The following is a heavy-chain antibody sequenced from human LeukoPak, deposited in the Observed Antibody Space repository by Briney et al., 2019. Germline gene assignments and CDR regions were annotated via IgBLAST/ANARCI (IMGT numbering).Heavy chain of an antibody. CDR1: GYTFTIYY. V-gene: IGHV1-69*13. CDR3: ARVVAVASDAFHI. Sequence: SVKVSCKACGYTFTIYYMHWVRQAPGQGLEWMGGIIPIFGTANYAQKFQGRVTITADESTSTAYMELSSLRSEDTAVYYCARVVAVASDAFHIWGQGTMVTVSS. J-gene: IGHJ3*02. CDR2: IIPIFGTA. D-gene: IGHD6-19*01.